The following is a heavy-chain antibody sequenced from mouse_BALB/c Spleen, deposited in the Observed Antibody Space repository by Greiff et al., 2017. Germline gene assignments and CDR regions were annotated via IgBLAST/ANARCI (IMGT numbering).Heavy chain of an antibody. Sequence: VQLKESGGDLVKPGGSLKLSCAASGFTFSSYGMSWVRQTPDKRLEWVATISSGGSYTYYPDSVKGRFTISRDNAKNTLYLQMSSLKSEDTAMYYCARNYDYDEGFAYWGQGTLVTVSA. CDR3: ARNYDYDEGFAY. J-gene: IGHJ3*01. V-gene: IGHV5-6*01. CDR2: ISSGGSYT. D-gene: IGHD2-4*01. CDR1: GFTFSSYG.